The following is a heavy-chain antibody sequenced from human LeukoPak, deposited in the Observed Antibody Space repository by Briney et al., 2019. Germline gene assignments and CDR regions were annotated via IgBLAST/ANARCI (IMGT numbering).Heavy chain of an antibody. CDR1: GYSISSGYY. V-gene: IGHV4-38-2*01. CDR3: ARHDCGDYAGFDI. CDR2: IYHSGST. J-gene: IGHJ3*02. D-gene: IGHD4-17*01. Sequence: SETLSLTCAVSGYSISSGYYWGWIRQPPGKGLEWIGSIYHSGSTYYNPSLKSRVTISVDTSKNQFSLKLSSVTAADTAVYYCARHDCGDYAGFDIWGQGTMVTVSS.